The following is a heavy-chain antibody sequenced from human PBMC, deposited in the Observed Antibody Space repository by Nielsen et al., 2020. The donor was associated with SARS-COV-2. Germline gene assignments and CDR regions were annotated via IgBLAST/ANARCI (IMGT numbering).Heavy chain of an antibody. CDR1: GFTFVDYA. Sequence: SLRPSCAASGFTFVDYAMHWVRQAPGKGLEWVSGISWNSGSIGYADSVKGRFTISRDNAKNSLYLQMNSLRAEDTALYYCAKSQGYYYYYGMDVWGQGTTVTVSS. CDR2: ISWNSGSI. J-gene: IGHJ6*02. V-gene: IGHV3-9*01. CDR3: AKSQGYYYYYGMDV.